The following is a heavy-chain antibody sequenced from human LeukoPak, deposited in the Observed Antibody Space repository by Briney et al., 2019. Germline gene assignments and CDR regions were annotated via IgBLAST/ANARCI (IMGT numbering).Heavy chain of an antibody. J-gene: IGHJ4*02. V-gene: IGHV4-39*07. CDR1: GDSISSSSYY. D-gene: IGHD6-6*01. Sequence: KPSETLSLTCTVSGDSISSSSYYWGWIRQPPGRGLEWIGSIYYSGYTYYNPSLKSRVTISVDTSKNQFSLKLSSVTAADTAVYYCARGKGPLYSSSPDYFDYWGQGTLVTVSS. CDR2: IYYSGYT. CDR3: ARGKGPLYSSSPDYFDY.